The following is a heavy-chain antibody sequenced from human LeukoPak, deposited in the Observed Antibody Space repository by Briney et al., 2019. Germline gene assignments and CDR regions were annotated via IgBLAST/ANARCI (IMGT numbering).Heavy chain of an antibody. V-gene: IGHV3-23*01. CDR2: ISLSGGST. Sequence: PGGSLRLSCAASGFTFSSYAMSWVRQAPGKGLEWVSVISLSGGSTNYADSVKGRFTISRDNPKNTLYLQMNSLRPDDTAVYYCAKDRAGGSVWYAFDPWGQGTLVTVSS. D-gene: IGHD6-13*01. CDR1: GFTFSSYA. J-gene: IGHJ5*02. CDR3: AKDRAGGSVWYAFDP.